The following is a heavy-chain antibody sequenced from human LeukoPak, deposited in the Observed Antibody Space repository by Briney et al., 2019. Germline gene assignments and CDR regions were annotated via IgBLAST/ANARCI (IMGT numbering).Heavy chain of an antibody. CDR1: GFTVSSNY. Sequence: PGGSLRLSCAASGFTVSSNYMSWVRQAPGKGLEWVSVIYSGGSTYYADSVKGRFTISRDNSKNTLYLQMNSLRAEDTAVYYCARDPSPQKYYDSSGGWFDPWGQGTLVTVSS. CDR2: IYSGGST. J-gene: IGHJ5*02. D-gene: IGHD3-22*01. CDR3: ARDPSPQKYYDSSGGWFDP. V-gene: IGHV3-53*01.